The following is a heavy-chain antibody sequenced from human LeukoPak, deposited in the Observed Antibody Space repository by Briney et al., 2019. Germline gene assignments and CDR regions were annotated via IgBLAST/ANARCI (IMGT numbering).Heavy chain of an antibody. CDR1: GYSISSGYY. CDR3: ARRDAASDAFDI. J-gene: IGHJ3*02. Sequence: PSETLSLTCAVSGYSISSGYYWGWIRQPPGKGLEWIGSIYHSGSTYYNPSLKSRVTISVGTSKNQFSLKLSSVTAADTAVYYCARRDAASDAFDIWGQGTMVTVSS. D-gene: IGHD6-25*01. V-gene: IGHV4-38-2*01. CDR2: IYHSGST.